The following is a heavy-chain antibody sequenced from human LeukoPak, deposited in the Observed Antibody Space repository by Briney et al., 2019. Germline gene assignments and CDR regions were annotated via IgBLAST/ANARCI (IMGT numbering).Heavy chain of an antibody. D-gene: IGHD3-10*01. CDR2: ISSSSSTI. J-gene: IGHJ6*03. V-gene: IGHV3-48*04. CDR3: ARAYDWSYYYYMDV. Sequence: GGSLRLSCAASGFTFSTYSMNWVRQAPGKGLEWVSYISSSSSTIYYAGSVKGRFTISRDNAKNLVYLQMNSLRAEDTAVYYCARAYDWSYYYYMDVWGKGTTITVSS. CDR1: GFTFSTYS.